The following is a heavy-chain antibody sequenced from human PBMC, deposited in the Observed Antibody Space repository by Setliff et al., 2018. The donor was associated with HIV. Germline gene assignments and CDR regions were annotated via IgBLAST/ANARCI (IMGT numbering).Heavy chain of an antibody. V-gene: IGHV3-74*03. CDR2: IGRDGSST. Sequence: AGGSLRLSCTASGFTFSDYWMHWVRRGPGRGLEWVSRIGRDGSSTTYADSVKGRFTISRDNAKNTVYLQMNSLRVEDTAVYYCAKGSYSSGRYDNYLDYWGQGALVTVSS. CDR1: GFTFSDYW. J-gene: IGHJ4*02. D-gene: IGHD3-22*01. CDR3: AKGSYSSGRYDNYLDY.